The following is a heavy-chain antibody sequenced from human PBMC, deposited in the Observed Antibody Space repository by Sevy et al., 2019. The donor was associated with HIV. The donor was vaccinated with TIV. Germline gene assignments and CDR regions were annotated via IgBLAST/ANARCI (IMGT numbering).Heavy chain of an antibody. CDR1: GFTFSSYS. D-gene: IGHD6-6*01. CDR2: ISGLSNYI. Sequence: GGSLRLSCAASGFTFSSYSMNWVRQAPGKGLEWVSYISGLSNYIYYADSVKGRFSISRDNAKNSLYLQMNSLRAEDTAIYYCAKGVQTYDAFDIWGQGTMVTVSS. J-gene: IGHJ3*02. CDR3: AKGVQTYDAFDI. V-gene: IGHV3-21*01.